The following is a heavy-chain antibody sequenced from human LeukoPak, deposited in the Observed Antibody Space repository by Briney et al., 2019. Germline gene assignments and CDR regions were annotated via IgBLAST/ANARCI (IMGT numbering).Heavy chain of an antibody. Sequence: SQTLSLTCTVSGGSISSYYWSWIRQPPGKGLEWIGHIYYSGSTHYNPSLKSRVTISVDTSKNQFSLKLSSVTAADTAVYYCARHVGNSGSGSYLTYFDYWGQGTLVTVSS. CDR1: GGSISSYY. V-gene: IGHV4-59*08. CDR2: IYYSGST. D-gene: IGHD3-10*01. J-gene: IGHJ4*02. CDR3: ARHVGNSGSGSYLTYFDY.